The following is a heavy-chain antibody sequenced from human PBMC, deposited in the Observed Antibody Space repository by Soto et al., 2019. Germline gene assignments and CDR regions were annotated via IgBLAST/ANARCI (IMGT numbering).Heavy chain of an antibody. CDR2: IYPGDSDT. CDR3: TRALTSDWYFDL. V-gene: IGHV5-51*01. Sequence: GESLKISCKGSGYSFSNYWIGWVRQMPGRGLEWMGIIYPGDSDTRYSPSFQGQVTISADKSISTAYLQWSSLKASDTAMYYCTRALTSDWYFDLWGRGTLVTVSS. J-gene: IGHJ2*01. CDR1: GYSFSNYW.